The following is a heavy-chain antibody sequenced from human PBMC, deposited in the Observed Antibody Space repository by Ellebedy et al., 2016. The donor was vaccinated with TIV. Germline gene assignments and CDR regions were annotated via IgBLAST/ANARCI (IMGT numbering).Heavy chain of an antibody. J-gene: IGHJ6*02. CDR3: ASVFNVPAVPYYYYGMDV. CDR1: GGSISSYY. CDR2: IYYSGST. V-gene: IGHV4-59*01. Sequence: SETLSLTCTVSGGSISSYYWSWIRQPPGKGLEWIGYIYYSGSTNYNPSLKSRVTISVDTSKNQFSLKLSSVTAADTAVYYCASVFNVPAVPYYYYGMDVWGQGTTVTISS. D-gene: IGHD2-2*01.